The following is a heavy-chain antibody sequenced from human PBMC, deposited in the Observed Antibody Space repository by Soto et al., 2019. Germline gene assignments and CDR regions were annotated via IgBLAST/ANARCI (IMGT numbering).Heavy chain of an antibody. Sequence: PSETMSLTCAVYGGSFSGYDWSWIRPPPGKGLEWIGEINHSGSTNYNPSLKSRVTISVDTPKNQFSLKLSSVTAADTAVYYCARLSSIAARAYDYWGQGTLVTVSS. V-gene: IGHV4-34*01. CDR3: ARLSSIAARAYDY. D-gene: IGHD6-6*01. CDR1: GGSFSGYD. J-gene: IGHJ4*02. CDR2: INHSGST.